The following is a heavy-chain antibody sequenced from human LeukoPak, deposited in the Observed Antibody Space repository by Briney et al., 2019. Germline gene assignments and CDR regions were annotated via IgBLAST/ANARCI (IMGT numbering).Heavy chain of an antibody. Sequence: GGSLRLSCAASGFTVSSNYMSWVRQAPGKGLEWVSGISGRGASKYYADSVKGRFTISRDNAKNSLYLQMNSLRAEDTAVYYCARDGIAARQFSDYWGQGTLVTVSS. CDR1: GFTVSSNY. CDR2: ISGRGASK. V-gene: IGHV3-23*01. D-gene: IGHD6-6*01. CDR3: ARDGIAARQFSDY. J-gene: IGHJ4*02.